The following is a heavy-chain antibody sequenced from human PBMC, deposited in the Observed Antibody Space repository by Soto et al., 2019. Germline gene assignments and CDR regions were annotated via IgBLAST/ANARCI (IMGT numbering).Heavy chain of an antibody. Sequence: VGSLSLSCTASGFTFSSYEMNWVRKAPGKGLEWVSYISSSGSTIYYADSVKGRFTISRDNAKNSLYLQMNSLRAEDTAVYYCASNFLAPSGYYDYWGQGTLVTSPQ. V-gene: IGHV3-48*03. CDR1: GFTFSSYE. D-gene: IGHD3-22*01. CDR2: ISSSGSTI. CDR3: ASNFLAPSGYYDY. J-gene: IGHJ4*02.